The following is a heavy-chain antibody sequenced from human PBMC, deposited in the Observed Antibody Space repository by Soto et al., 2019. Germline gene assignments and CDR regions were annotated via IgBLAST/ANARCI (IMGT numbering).Heavy chain of an antibody. CDR2: IYYSGST. V-gene: IGHV4-31*03. D-gene: IGHD6-19*01. Sequence: TLSLTCTVSGGCISSGGYYGSWIRQHPGKGLEWIGYIYYSGSTYYNPSLKSRVTISVDTSKNQFSLKLSSVTAADTAVYYCARSPSGGGWYHFDYWGQGTLVTVSS. CDR3: ARSPSGGGWYHFDY. CDR1: GGCISSGGYY. J-gene: IGHJ4*02.